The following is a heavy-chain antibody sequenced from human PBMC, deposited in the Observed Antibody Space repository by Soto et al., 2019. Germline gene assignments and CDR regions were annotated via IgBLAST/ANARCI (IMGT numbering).Heavy chain of an antibody. J-gene: IGHJ4*02. CDR3: AKYLFERSPTRAWPN. D-gene: IGHD2-21*01. V-gene: IGHV3-23*01. Sequence: PVGSLRLSCVASVFTFMNYAMSCVRHSPGEGLEWVSTIGSSGATTSYADSVKGRFTISRDNSGNTLFLLMTGLRVGDTAVYYCAKYLFERSPTRAWPNWGQGTLVTLSS. CDR1: VFTFMNYA. CDR2: IGSSGATT.